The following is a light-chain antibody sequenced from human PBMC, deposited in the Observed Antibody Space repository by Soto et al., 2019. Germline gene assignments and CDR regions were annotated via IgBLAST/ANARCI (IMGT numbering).Light chain of an antibody. CDR2: DAS. CDR1: QSISSW. CDR3: QQYSSFSRT. Sequence: DIKMNQSPSTLSASVGDRLTINCRASQSISSWLAWYQQKPGKAPKLLIYDASSLESGVPSRFSGSGSGTEFSLTISSLQPDDFATFYCQQYSSFSRTFGQGTKVDIK. V-gene: IGKV1-5*01. J-gene: IGKJ1*01.